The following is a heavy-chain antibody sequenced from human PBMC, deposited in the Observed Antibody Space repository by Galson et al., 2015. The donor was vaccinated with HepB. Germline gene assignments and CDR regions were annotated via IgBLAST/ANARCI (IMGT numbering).Heavy chain of an antibody. D-gene: IGHD6-13*01. J-gene: IGHJ4*02. CDR3: ARGELVLFDY. CDR1: GFTFSSYA. V-gene: IGHV3-30*04. Sequence: SLRLSCAASGFTFSSYAMHWVRQAPGKGLEWVAVISYDGSNKYYADSVKGRFTISRDNSKNTLYLQMNSLRAEDTAVYYCARGELVLFDYWGQGTLVTVSS. CDR2: ISYDGSNK.